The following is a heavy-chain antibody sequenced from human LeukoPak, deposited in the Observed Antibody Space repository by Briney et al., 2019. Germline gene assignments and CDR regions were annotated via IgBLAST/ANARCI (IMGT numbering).Heavy chain of an antibody. Sequence: EWVAXIRGSVGSTYYPDSVKGRFTISRDNSKNTLYLQMNSLRAEDTAVYYCANHRITFGGVHDYWGQGTLVTVSS. CDR2: IRGSVGST. J-gene: IGHJ4*02. V-gene: IGHV3-23*01. CDR3: ANHRITFGGVHDY. D-gene: IGHD3-16*01.